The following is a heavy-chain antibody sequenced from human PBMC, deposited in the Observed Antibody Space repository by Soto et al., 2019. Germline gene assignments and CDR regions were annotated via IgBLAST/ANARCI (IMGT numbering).Heavy chain of an antibody. CDR1: GFTFSNAW. V-gene: IGHV3-15*07. Sequence: KAGGSLRLSCAASGFTFSNAWMNWVRQAPGKGLEWVGRIKSKTDGGTTDYAAPVKGRFTISRDDSKNTLYLQMNSLKTEDTAVYYCYYDSSGYHVRDAFDIWGQGTMVTVSS. D-gene: IGHD3-22*01. CDR2: IKSKTDGGTT. J-gene: IGHJ3*02. CDR3: YYDSSGYHVRDAFDI.